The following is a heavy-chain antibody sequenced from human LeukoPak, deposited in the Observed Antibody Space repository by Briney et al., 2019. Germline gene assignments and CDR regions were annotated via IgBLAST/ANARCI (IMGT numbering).Heavy chain of an antibody. CDR1: GFTFSSYA. CDR3: AKDHPWGVGANTNYYYYYYDMDV. J-gene: IGHJ6*03. V-gene: IGHV3-23*01. Sequence: GGSLRLSCAASGFTFSSYAMSWVRQAPGKGLEWVSAISGSGGSTYYADSVKDRFTISRDNSKNTLYLQMNSLRAEDTAVYYGAKDHPWGVGANTNYYYYYYDMDVWGKGTTV. CDR2: ISGSGGST. D-gene: IGHD1-26*01.